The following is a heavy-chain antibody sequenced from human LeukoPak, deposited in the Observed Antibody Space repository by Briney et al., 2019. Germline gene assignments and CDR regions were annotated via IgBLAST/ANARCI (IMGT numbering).Heavy chain of an antibody. Sequence: SETLSLTCTVSGGSISSGGYYWSWIRQHPGKGLEWIGYIYYSGSTYYNPSLKSRVTISVDTSKNQFSLKLSPVTAADTAVYYCATTYYDSSGYTFDYWGQGTLVTVSS. J-gene: IGHJ4*02. V-gene: IGHV4-31*03. CDR1: GGSISSGGYY. CDR3: ATTYYDSSGYTFDY. D-gene: IGHD3-22*01. CDR2: IYYSGST.